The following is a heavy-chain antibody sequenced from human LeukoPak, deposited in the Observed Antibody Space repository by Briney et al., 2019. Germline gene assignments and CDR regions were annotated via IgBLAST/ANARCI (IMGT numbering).Heavy chain of an antibody. J-gene: IGHJ3*02. CDR3: ACPRPRGDGFDI. Sequence: SETMSISCTIPGGSISSYYWRWIRKPPGTGLDRIGDIYNSGSTNHNHSLNSRVTISVDTSKNQFSLKLSSVTAADTAVYYCACPRPRGDGFDIWGQGTMVTVSS. V-gene: IGHV4-59*01. CDR1: GGSISSYY. CDR2: IYNSGST.